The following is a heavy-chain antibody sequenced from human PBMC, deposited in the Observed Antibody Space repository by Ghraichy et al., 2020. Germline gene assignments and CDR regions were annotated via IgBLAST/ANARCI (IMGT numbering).Heavy chain of an antibody. Sequence: GGSLRLSCAASGFIFSSFAIHWVRQAPGKGLEWVAIISYDGNNKNYADSVKGRFTISRDNSKNTLFLQMNSLRAEDTAVYYCARAPAWRRFLQGGIDYWGQGTLVTVSS. J-gene: IGHJ4*02. V-gene: IGHV3-30*04. CDR3: ARAPAWRRFLQGGIDY. CDR1: GFIFSSFA. D-gene: IGHD5-12*01. CDR2: ISYDGNNK.